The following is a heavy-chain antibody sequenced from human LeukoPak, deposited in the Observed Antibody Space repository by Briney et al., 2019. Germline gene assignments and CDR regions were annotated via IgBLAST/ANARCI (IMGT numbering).Heavy chain of an antibody. Sequence: SETLSLTCTVSGGSISSGGYYWSWIRQPPGKGLEWIGYIYYSGSTYYNPSLKSRVTMSVDTSKNQFSLKLSSVTAVDTAVYYCARRGYTEYSSSWYYFDYWGQETLVTVSS. D-gene: IGHD6-13*01. CDR3: ARRGYTEYSSSWYYFDY. CDR1: GGSISSGGYY. CDR2: IYYSGST. J-gene: IGHJ4*02. V-gene: IGHV4-61*08.